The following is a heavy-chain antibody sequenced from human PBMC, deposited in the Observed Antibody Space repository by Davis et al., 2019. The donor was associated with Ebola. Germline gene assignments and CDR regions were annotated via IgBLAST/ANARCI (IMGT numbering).Heavy chain of an antibody. CDR3: AKDRPIDY. V-gene: IGHV3-30*18. CDR2: TSYDGRSK. J-gene: IGHJ4*02. CDR1: GFTFSNYG. D-gene: IGHD6-6*01. Sequence: PGGSLRLSCAASGFTFSNYGMHWVRQAPGKGLEWMAVTSYDGRSKFYADSVKGRFTISRDNSKNTVFLQMNNLTDDDTAVYYCAKDRPIDYWGQGTLVTVSS.